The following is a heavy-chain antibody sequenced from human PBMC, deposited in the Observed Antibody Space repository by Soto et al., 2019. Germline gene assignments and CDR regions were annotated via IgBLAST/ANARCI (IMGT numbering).Heavy chain of an antibody. J-gene: IGHJ4*02. V-gene: IGHV3-33*01. CDR3: AREVGATGVDY. CDR1: GFTFSSYG. D-gene: IGHD1-26*01. Sequence: QVQLVESGGGVVQPGRSLRLYCAASGFTFSSYGMHWVRQAPGKGLEWVAVIWYDGSNKYYADSVKGRFTISRDNSKNTLYLQMNSLRAEDTAVYYCAREVGATGVDYWGQGTLVTVSS. CDR2: IWYDGSNK.